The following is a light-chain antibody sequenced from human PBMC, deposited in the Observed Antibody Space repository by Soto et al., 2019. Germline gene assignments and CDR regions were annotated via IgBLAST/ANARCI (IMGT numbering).Light chain of an antibody. V-gene: IGKV1-33*01. CDR3: QQYDNLPLYT. Sequence: DLQMTQSPSSLSASVGDRVTITCQASQDISNYLNWYQQKPGKAPKLLIYDASNLETGVPSRFSGSGSRTDFTFTISSLQPEDIATYYCQQYDNLPLYTFGQGTKLEIK. CDR1: QDISNY. J-gene: IGKJ2*01. CDR2: DAS.